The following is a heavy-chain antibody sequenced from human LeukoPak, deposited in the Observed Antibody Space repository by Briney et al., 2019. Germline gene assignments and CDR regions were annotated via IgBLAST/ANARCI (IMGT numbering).Heavy chain of an antibody. J-gene: IGHJ3*02. D-gene: IGHD2-15*01. CDR3: ARPIVVVVAATGPGDAFDI. CDR2: IYYSGST. V-gene: IGHV4-39*01. Sequence: SETLSLTCTVRGGSISSSSYYWGWIRQPPGKGLEGIGSIYYSGSTYYNPSRKGRVTIAVDTSKNQFSLKLSSVTAADTAVYYCARPIVVVVAATGPGDAFDIWGQGAMVTVSS. CDR1: GGSISSSSYY.